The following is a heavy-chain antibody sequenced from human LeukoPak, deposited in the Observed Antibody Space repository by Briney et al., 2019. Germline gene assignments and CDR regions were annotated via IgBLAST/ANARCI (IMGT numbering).Heavy chain of an antibody. CDR3: ARVYGDRVVRDAFDI. Sequence: SETLSLTCAVYGGSFSGYYWSWIRQPPGKGLEWIGEINHSGSTNYNPSLKSRVTISVDTSKNQFSLKLSSVTAADTAVYYCARVYGDRVVRDAFDIWGQGTMVTVSS. D-gene: IGHD4-17*01. CDR2: INHSGST. J-gene: IGHJ3*02. V-gene: IGHV4-34*01. CDR1: GGSFSGYY.